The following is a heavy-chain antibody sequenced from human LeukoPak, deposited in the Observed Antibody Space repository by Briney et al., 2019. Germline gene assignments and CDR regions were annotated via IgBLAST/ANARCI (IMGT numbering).Heavy chain of an antibody. D-gene: IGHD6-13*01. V-gene: IGHV3-21*01. CDR2: ISSSSSYI. J-gene: IGHJ5*02. Sequence: PGGSLRLSCAASGFTFSSYSVNWVRQAPGKGLEWVSSISSSSSYIYYADSAKGRFTISRDNTKNSLYLQMNSLRAEDTAVYYCARGYSSSPSKFDPWGQGTLVTVSS. CDR1: GFTFSSYS. CDR3: ARGYSSSPSKFDP.